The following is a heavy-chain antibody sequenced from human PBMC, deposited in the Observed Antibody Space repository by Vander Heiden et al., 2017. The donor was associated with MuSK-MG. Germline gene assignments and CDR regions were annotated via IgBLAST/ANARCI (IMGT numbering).Heavy chain of an antibody. V-gene: IGHV2-5*02. J-gene: IGHJ3*01. CDR1: GFSVSTAGVG. CDR3: AGGVSDSAVKGAFDF. Sequence: HITLKEAGPTRGRTAQTLTLTCIFSGFSVSTAGVGVAWIRQPPGKALEWLAAIYWDDDKPYRPSRKSRLTITKDTSKAQVVLTMTNIDTADTATYYCAGGVSDSAVKGAFDFWGQGTLVTVSS. D-gene: IGHD3-16*01. CDR2: IYWDDDK.